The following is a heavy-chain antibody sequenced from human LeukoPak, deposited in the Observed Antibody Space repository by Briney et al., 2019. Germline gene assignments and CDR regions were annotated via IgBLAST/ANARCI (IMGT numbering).Heavy chain of an antibody. CDR2: IYHSGDT. Sequence: TSETLSLTCTVSGYSVSSGYYWGWIRQPPGKGLEWIASIYHSGDTYYNPSLRSRVTISLDMSKNQLSLKLSSVTAADTAVYYCARSGYSGYDQRLYYFDYWGQGTLVTVSS. CDR1: GYSVSSGYY. D-gene: IGHD5-12*01. V-gene: IGHV4-38-2*02. CDR3: ARSGYSGYDQRLYYFDY. J-gene: IGHJ4*02.